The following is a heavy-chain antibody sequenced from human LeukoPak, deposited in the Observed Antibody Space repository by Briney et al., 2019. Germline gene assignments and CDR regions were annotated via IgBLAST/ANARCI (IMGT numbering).Heavy chain of an antibody. J-gene: IGHJ4*02. CDR1: GFTFSSYS. D-gene: IGHD1-26*01. CDR3: ARVYSGSYCADY. Sequence: GSLRLSCAASGFTFSSYSMNWVRQAPGKGLEWVASIGSSSTYIYYADSVKGRFTISRDNAKNSLYLQMNSLRAEDMAVYYCARVYSGSYCADYWGQGTLVTVSS. CDR2: IGSSSTYI. V-gene: IGHV3-21*01.